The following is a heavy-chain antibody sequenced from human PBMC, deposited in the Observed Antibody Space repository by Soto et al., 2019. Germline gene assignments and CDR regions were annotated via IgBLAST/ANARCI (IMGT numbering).Heavy chain of an antibody. Sequence: SETLSLTCAVYGGSFSGYYWSWIRQPPRKGLEWIGEINHSGSTNYNPSLKSRVTISVDTSKNQFSLKLSSVTAADTAVYYCARERGVSSFYYYYYGMDVWGQGTTVTVSS. CDR1: GGSFSGYY. V-gene: IGHV4-34*01. CDR2: INHSGST. J-gene: IGHJ6*02. CDR3: ARERGVSSFYYYYYGMDV.